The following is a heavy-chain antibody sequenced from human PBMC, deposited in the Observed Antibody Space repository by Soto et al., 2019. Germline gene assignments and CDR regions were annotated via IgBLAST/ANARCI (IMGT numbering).Heavy chain of an antibody. V-gene: IGHV4-59*08. J-gene: IGHJ6*02. CDR2: IYYSGST. Sequence: SETLSLTCTVSGGSISSYYWSWIRQPPGKGLEWIGYIYYSGSTNYDPSLKSRVTISVDTSKNQFSLKLSSVTAADTAVYYCARGSMVRGYGMDVWGQGTTVTVSS. CDR3: ARGSMVRGYGMDV. D-gene: IGHD3-10*01. CDR1: GGSISSYY.